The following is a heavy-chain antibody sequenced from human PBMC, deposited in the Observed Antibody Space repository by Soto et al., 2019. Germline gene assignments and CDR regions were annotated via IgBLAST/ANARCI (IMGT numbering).Heavy chain of an antibody. CDR2: IYYSGST. D-gene: IGHD6-13*01. Sequence: SETLSLTCTLSSGSISSSSYHWGWIRQPPGKGLEWIGSIYYSGSTYYNPSLKSRVTISVDTSKNQFSLKLSSVTAADTAVYYCARRDRGSSWYGFGAFDIWGQGTMVTVSS. J-gene: IGHJ3*02. CDR1: SGSISSSSYH. V-gene: IGHV4-39*01. CDR3: ARRDRGSSWYGFGAFDI.